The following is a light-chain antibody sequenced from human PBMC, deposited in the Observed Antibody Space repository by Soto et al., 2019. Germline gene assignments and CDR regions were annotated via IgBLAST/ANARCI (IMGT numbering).Light chain of an antibody. CDR3: CSYTRTSNHYL. CDR2: EVR. J-gene: IGLJ1*01. V-gene: IGLV2-14*01. Sequence: QSALTHPASVSGSPGHSITISCTGTSSDIGGYDYVSWYQQRPGKAPKLMIYEVRYRPSGVSNRFSGSKSGNTASLTISGLQAEDEADYYCCSYTRTSNHYLFGSGTKVNVL. CDR1: SSDIGGYDY.